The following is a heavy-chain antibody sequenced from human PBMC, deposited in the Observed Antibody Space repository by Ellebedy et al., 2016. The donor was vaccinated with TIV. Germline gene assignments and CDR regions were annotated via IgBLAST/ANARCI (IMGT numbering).Heavy chain of an antibody. Sequence: PGGSLRLACAASGFTFTQYWLHWVRQAPGKGPVWFSRINSDGSSTTYADSVKGRFTISRDNAKNTLYLQMNSLRAEDTAVYYCARAGSSGWEAYFDLWGRGTLVTVSS. CDR1: GFTFTQYW. D-gene: IGHD6-19*01. J-gene: IGHJ2*01. V-gene: IGHV3-74*01. CDR2: INSDGSST. CDR3: ARAGSSGWEAYFDL.